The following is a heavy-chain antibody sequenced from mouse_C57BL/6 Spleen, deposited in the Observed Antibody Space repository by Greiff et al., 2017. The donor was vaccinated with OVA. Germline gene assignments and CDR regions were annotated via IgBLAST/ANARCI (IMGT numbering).Heavy chain of an antibody. J-gene: IGHJ2*01. CDR3: ARDLVYGYYFDY. CDR1: GYSITSGYY. CDR2: ISYDGSN. V-gene: IGHV3-6*01. Sequence: EVHLVESGPGLVKPSQSLSLTCSVTGYSITSGYYWNWIRQFPGNKLEWMGYISYDGSNNYNPSLKNRISITRDTSKNQFFLKLNSVTTEDTATYYCARDLVYGYYFDYWGQGTTLTDSS. D-gene: IGHD1-1*02.